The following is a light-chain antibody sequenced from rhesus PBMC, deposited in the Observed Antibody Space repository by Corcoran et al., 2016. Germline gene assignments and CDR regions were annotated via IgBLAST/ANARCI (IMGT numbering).Light chain of an antibody. J-gene: IGKJ2*01. CDR1: QSVGST. CDR3: QKYTDWPYS. Sequence: ETVMMQSPATLSLPPGERVTLSCRASQSVGSTLAWYQQKPGQAPRLLFNYTSSRAPGIPDRFRGSGSGTEFTLTISSLEPEDVGVYYCQKYTDWPYSFGQGPKVEIK. V-gene: IGKV3-42*02. CDR2: YTS.